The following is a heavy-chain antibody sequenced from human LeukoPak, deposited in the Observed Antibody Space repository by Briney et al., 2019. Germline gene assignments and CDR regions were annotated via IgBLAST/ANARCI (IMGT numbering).Heavy chain of an antibody. V-gene: IGHV4-59*01. CDR3: ARWYSSTKSSYYMDV. Sequence: SETLSLTCTVSGGSISSYYWSWIRQPPGKGLEWIGYIYYSGSTNYNPSLKSRVTISVDTSKNQFSLKLSSVTAADTAVYYCARWYSSTKSSYYMDVWGKGTTVTVSS. D-gene: IGHD6-13*01. J-gene: IGHJ6*03. CDR1: GGSISSYY. CDR2: IYYSGST.